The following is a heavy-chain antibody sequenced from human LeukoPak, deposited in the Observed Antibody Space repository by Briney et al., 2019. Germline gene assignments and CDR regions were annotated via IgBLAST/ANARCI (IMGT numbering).Heavy chain of an antibody. CDR2: ISSSSSYI. V-gene: IGHV3-21*01. D-gene: IGHD1-26*01. CDR1: GFTFSSYS. J-gene: IGHJ4*02. Sequence: PGGSLRLSCAASGFTFSSYSMNWVRQAPGKGLEWVSSISSSSSYIYYADSVKGRFTIYRDNAKNSLYLQMNSLRAEDTGVYYCARARRASGSYQGYWGQGTLVTVSS. CDR3: ARARRASGSYQGY.